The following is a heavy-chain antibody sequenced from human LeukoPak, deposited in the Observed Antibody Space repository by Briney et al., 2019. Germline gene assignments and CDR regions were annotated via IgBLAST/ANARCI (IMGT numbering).Heavy chain of an antibody. CDR3: GRGRSMND. Sequence: GGSLRLSCEASGFTFSTYWMSWVRQAPGKGLECVANIAEDGSEKYYVDSVKGRITISRDNAKNTLYLQMNSLRVDDTAVYYCGRGRSMNDWGQGTLVTVSS. D-gene: IGHD5-24*01. CDR1: GFTFSTYW. CDR2: IAEDGSEK. V-gene: IGHV3-7*01. J-gene: IGHJ4*02.